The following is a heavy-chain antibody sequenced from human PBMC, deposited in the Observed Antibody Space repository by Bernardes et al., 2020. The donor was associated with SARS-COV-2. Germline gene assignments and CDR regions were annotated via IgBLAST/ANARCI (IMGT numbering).Heavy chain of an antibody. J-gene: IGHJ4*02. D-gene: IGHD4-17*01. CDR2: MSGTGYTT. V-gene: IGHV3-23*01. CDR1: AVTVKNYA. CDR3: AVTKVVTPRLFDY. Sequence: GGTLRLSCAVSAVTVKNYAMSWVRPAPGKGLEWVSGMSGTGYTTYYVDSVKGRFTISRDSSKTTLYLQMNSLRAEDTAVYYCAVTKVVTPRLFDYWGQGTLVSVSS.